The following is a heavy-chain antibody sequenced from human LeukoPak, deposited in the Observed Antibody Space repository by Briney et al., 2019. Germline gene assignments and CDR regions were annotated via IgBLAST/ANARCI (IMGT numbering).Heavy chain of an antibody. Sequence: GGSLRLSCAASGFTFSSYTMDWVRQAPGKGLEWVSSISSGSSYIYYADSVKGRFTIFRDNAKNSLYLQMNSLRAEDTAVYYCARDVLAKAVAPFWGQGTLVTVSS. J-gene: IGHJ4*02. D-gene: IGHD6-19*01. V-gene: IGHV3-21*06. CDR2: ISSGSSYI. CDR1: GFTFSSYT. CDR3: ARDVLAKAVAPF.